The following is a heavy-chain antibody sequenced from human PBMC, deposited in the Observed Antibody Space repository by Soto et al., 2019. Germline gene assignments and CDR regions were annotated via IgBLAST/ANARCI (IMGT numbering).Heavy chain of an antibody. J-gene: IGHJ6*02. CDR2: IIPIFGTA. V-gene: IGHV1-69*06. CDR3: ARVGYYYDSSGYDWVYYCGMDV. D-gene: IGHD3-22*01. Sequence: ASVKVSCKASGGTFSSYAISWVRQAPGQGLEWMGGIIPIFGTANYAQKFQGRVTITADKSTSTAYMELSSLRSEDTAVYYCARVGYYYDSSGYDWVYYCGMDVWGQGTTVTVSS. CDR1: GGTFSSYA.